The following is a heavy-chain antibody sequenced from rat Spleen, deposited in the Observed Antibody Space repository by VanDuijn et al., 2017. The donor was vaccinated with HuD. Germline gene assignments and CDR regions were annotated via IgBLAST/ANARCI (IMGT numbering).Heavy chain of an antibody. CDR3: ATGPRILRLDWFAY. Sequence: EVQLVESGGGLVQPGRSLKLSCAASGFTFSDYNMAWVRQSPKKGLEWVATIIYDGSRTFYRDSVKGRCTISRDNAKNTLYLQMDSLRSEDTATYYCATGPRILRLDWFAYWGQGTLVTVSS. J-gene: IGHJ3*01. CDR2: IIYDGSRT. V-gene: IGHV5S10*01. D-gene: IGHD1-6*01. CDR1: GFTFSDYN.